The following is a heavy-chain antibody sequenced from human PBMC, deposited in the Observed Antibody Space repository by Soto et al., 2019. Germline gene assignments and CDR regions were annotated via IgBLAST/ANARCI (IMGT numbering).Heavy chain of an antibody. CDR1: GYTFTSYA. J-gene: IGHJ4*02. D-gene: IGHD6-13*01. CDR2: INAGNGNT. V-gene: IGHV1-3*01. Sequence: GASVKVSCKASGYTFTSYAMHWVRQAPGQRLEWMGWINAGNGNTKYSQKFQGRVTITRDTSTSTVYMELSSLRSEDTAVYYCARVIAAASTPFPFDYWGQGTLVTVSS. CDR3: ARVIAAASTPFPFDY.